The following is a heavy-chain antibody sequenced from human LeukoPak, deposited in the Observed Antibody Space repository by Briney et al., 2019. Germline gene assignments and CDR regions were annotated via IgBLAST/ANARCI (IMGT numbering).Heavy chain of an antibody. Sequence: SETLSLTCTVSGGSIGSYYWSWIRQPPGKGLEWTGYIYYSGSTNYNPSLKSRVTISVDTSKNQFSLKLSSVTAADTAVYYCARADDILTGYYDPGAFDIWGQGTMVTVSS. CDR1: GGSIGSYY. V-gene: IGHV4-59*01. CDR3: ARADDILTGYYDPGAFDI. J-gene: IGHJ3*02. CDR2: IYYSGST. D-gene: IGHD3-9*01.